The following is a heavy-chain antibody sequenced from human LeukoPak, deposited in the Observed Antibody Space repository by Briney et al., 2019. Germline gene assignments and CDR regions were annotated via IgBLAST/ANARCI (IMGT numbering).Heavy chain of an antibody. D-gene: IGHD3-22*01. V-gene: IGHV1-3*01. Sequence: ASVKVFCKASGYTFTSYAMHWVRQAPGQRLEWMGWINAGNGNTKYSQKFQGRVTITRDTSASTAYMELSSLRSEDTAVYYCASSRGPYNWFDPWGQGTLVTVSS. CDR2: INAGNGNT. J-gene: IGHJ5*02. CDR1: GYTFTSYA. CDR3: ASSRGPYNWFDP.